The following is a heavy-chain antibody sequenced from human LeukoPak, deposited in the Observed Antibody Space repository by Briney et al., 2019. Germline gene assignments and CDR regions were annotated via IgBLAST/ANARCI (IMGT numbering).Heavy chain of an antibody. D-gene: IGHD3-3*01. Sequence: ASVKVSCKASGYTFTGYYMHWVRQAPGQGLEWMGWINPNSGGTNYAQKFQGRVTMTRDTSISTAYMELSRLRSDDTAVYYCARDRPDFWSGFFQHWGQGTLVTVSS. CDR3: ARDRPDFWSGFFQH. V-gene: IGHV1-2*02. J-gene: IGHJ1*01. CDR1: GYTFTGYY. CDR2: INPNSGGT.